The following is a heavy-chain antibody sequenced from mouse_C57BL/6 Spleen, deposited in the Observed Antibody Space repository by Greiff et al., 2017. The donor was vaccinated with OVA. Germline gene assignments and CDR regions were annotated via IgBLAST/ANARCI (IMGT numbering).Heavy chain of an antibody. D-gene: IGHD4-1*01. Sequence: VKLVESGAELVRPGTSVKMSCKASGYTFTNYWIGWAKQRPGHGLEWIGDIYPGGGYTNYNEKFKGKATLTADKSSSTAYMQFSSLTSEDSAIYYCARGSGNYYAMDYWGQGTSVTVSS. CDR2: IYPGGGYT. CDR1: GYTFTNYW. J-gene: IGHJ4*01. CDR3: ARGSGNYYAMDY. V-gene: IGHV1-63*01.